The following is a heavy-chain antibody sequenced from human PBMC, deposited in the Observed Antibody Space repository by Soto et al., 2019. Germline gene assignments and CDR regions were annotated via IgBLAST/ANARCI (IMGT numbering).Heavy chain of an antibody. CDR3: AKADGNTRMDV. Sequence: GSLRLSCAAPGXTFSSYYMSWVRQAPGKGLEWASSISTSGGRKYYADSVKGRFTISRENSKNTLYLQMNRMRAEYTAVYYCAKADGNTRMDVWGQGTTGTVSS. J-gene: IGHJ6*02. CDR2: ISTSGGRK. CDR1: GXTFSSYY. V-gene: IGHV3-23*01.